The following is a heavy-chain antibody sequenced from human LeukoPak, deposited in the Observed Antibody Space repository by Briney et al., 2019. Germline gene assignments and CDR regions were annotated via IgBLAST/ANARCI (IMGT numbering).Heavy chain of an antibody. D-gene: IGHD5-12*01. Sequence: TSETLSLTCTVSGGHISTYYWSWIRQAPGKGLEWIGYIYYSGSTKYNPSLKSRVTISVDTSKNQFSLKLSSVTAADTAVYYCARYLGSVDVWGQGTTVTVS. CDR2: IYYSGST. CDR1: GGHISTYY. V-gene: IGHV4-59*08. CDR3: ARYLGSVDV. J-gene: IGHJ6*02.